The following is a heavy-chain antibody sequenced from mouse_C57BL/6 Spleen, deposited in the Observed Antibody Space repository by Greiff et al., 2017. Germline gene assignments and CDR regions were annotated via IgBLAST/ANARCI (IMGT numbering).Heavy chain of an antibody. J-gene: IGHJ4*01. Sequence: QVQLQQPGAELVMPGASVKLSCKASGYTFTSYWMHWVKQRPGKGLEWIGEIVPSDSYTNYNQKFKGKSTLTVDKSSSTAYMQLSSLTTEDSAVYYCAREGNYAMDYWGQGTSVTGSA. CDR3: AREGNYAMDY. CDR1: GYTFTSYW. CDR2: IVPSDSYT. V-gene: IGHV1-69*01.